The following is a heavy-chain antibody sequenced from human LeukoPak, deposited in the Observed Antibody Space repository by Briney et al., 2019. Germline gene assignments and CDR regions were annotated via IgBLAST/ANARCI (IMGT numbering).Heavy chain of an antibody. CDR1: GFTFDDYA. J-gene: IGHJ3*02. Sequence: GGSLRLSCAASGFTFDDYAMHWVRQAPGKGLEWVSGISWNSGSIGHADSVKGRFTISRDNAKNSLYLQMNSLRAEDMALYYCAKDSGGVAADAFDIWGQGTMVTVSS. CDR3: AKDSGGVAADAFDI. D-gene: IGHD6-25*01. V-gene: IGHV3-9*03. CDR2: ISWNSGSI.